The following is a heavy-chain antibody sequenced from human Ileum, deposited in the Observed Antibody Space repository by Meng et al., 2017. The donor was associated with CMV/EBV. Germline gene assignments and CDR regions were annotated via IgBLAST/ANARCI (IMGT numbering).Heavy chain of an antibody. J-gene: IGHJ4*02. Sequence: KPSGSTFTAYWTHWVRQAPGQGLEWMGRIHPNAGSIDYAQKFQGRVTMTRDTSISTVYMDLSSLTSDDTAVYYCTRDYSGNWAIDYWGQGTLVTVSS. CDR2: IHPNAGSI. V-gene: IGHV1-2*06. CDR3: TRDYSGNWAIDY. D-gene: IGHD4-23*01. CDR1: GSTFTAYW.